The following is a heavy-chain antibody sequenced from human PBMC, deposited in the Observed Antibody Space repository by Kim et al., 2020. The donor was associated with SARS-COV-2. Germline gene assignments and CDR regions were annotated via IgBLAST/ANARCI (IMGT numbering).Heavy chain of an antibody. CDR1: GYSFTSYW. CDR2: IYPGDSDT. V-gene: IGHV5-51*01. D-gene: IGHD1-1*01. Sequence: GESLKISCKGSGYSFTSYWIGWVRQMPGKGLEWMGIIYPGDSDTRYSPSFQGQVTISADKSISTAYLQWSSLKASDTAMYYCARTETGESYYYYGMDVWGQGTTVTVSS. J-gene: IGHJ6*02. CDR3: ARTETGESYYYYGMDV.